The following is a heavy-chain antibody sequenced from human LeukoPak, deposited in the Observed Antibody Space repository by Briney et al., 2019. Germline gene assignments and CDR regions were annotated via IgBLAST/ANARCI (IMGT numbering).Heavy chain of an antibody. D-gene: IGHD4-17*01. Sequence: SSETLSLTCTVSGGPINNYFWSWLRQPAGKGLEWMGRIYSSGSTSYNPSLKNRLTISLDKTKNQVSLKLTSVTAADTAMYVCAREQTTGFDQWGQGTLVTVSS. V-gene: IGHV4-4*07. CDR2: IYSSGST. CDR1: GGPINNYF. CDR3: AREQTTGFDQ. J-gene: IGHJ4*02.